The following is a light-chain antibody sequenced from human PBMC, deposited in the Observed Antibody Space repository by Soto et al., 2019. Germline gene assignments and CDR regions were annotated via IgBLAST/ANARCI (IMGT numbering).Light chain of an antibody. CDR1: SSDVGVYNY. Sequence: QSALTQPASVSGSPGQSITISCTGTSSDVGVYNYVSWYQQHPGKAPKLMIYEVTNRPSGVSNRFSGSKSGNTASLTISGLQAEDEADYYCSSYTASNILFGGGTQLTVL. CDR3: SSYTASNIL. J-gene: IGLJ2*01. CDR2: EVT. V-gene: IGLV2-14*01.